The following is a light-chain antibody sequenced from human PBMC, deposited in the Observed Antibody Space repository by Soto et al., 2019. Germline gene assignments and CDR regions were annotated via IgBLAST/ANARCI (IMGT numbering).Light chain of an antibody. Sequence: EIVLTQSPGTLSLSPGERATLSCRASQSVRSSYLAWYQQKPGQAPRLLLYGASSRATGIPDRFSGSGSGTHFTLTISRLEPEDFAAYYCQQYGSAPYTFGQGTKLAIK. CDR3: QQYGSAPYT. CDR1: QSVRSSY. V-gene: IGKV3-20*01. CDR2: GAS. J-gene: IGKJ2*01.